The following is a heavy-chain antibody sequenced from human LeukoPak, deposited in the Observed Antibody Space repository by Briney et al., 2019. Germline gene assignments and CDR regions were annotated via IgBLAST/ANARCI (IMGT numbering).Heavy chain of an antibody. CDR1: GGSITSYY. CDR3: VSVQNSGSYYGVIGDY. J-gene: IGHJ4*02. D-gene: IGHD1-26*01. Sequence: SQTLSLTCTVSGGSITSYYRSWIRQPPGKGLEWIGYIYYSGSTNSNTSLKSLVTISLDTPKNQFSPKLRSLTPADTPVYFCVSVQNSGSYYGVIGDYWGEGTLVTVSS. CDR2: IYYSGST. V-gene: IGHV4-59*01.